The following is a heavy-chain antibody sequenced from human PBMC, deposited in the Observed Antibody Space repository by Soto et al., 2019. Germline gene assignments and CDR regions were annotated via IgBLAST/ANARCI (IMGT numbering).Heavy chain of an antibody. Sequence: VKVACRASGYTFTGYYMHSVRQATGQGLEWMGWITPNSGGTNYAQKFRGRVTMTRDTSISTAYMELSRLRSDDTAVYYCARAPYDSSGYYSIGYWGQGTLVTVSS. CDR3: ARAPYDSSGYYSIGY. V-gene: IGHV1-2*02. D-gene: IGHD3-22*01. CDR1: GYTFTGYY. J-gene: IGHJ4*02. CDR2: ITPNSGGT.